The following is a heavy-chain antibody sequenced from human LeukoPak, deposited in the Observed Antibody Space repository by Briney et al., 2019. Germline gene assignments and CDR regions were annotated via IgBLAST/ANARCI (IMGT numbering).Heavy chain of an antibody. V-gene: IGHV3-7*03. CDR1: GFTFSSYW. CDR2: IKQDGSEK. Sequence: GGSLRLSCAASGFTFSSYWMSWVRQAPGKGLEWVANIKQDGSEKYYVDSVKGRFTISRDNAKNSLYLQMNSLRAEDTAVYYCARDRRTLSHNYFDYWSQGTLVTVSS. CDR3: ARDRRTLSHNYFDY. J-gene: IGHJ4*02. D-gene: IGHD2/OR15-2a*01.